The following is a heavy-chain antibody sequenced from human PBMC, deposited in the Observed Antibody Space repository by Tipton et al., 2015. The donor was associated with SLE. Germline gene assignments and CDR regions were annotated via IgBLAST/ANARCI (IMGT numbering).Heavy chain of an antibody. CDR2: IYSDGST. Sequence: SLRLSCAASGFTVSSNYMNWVRQAPGKGLEWVSVIYSDGSTYYADSVKGRFTISRDNSKNTLYLQMNSLRAEDTAVYYCARATCNTNCWDYYSYSGMDVWGQGTTVTVSS. CDR1: GFTVSSNY. D-gene: IGHD2-2*01. CDR3: ARATCNTNCWDYYSYSGMDV. V-gene: IGHV3-53*05. J-gene: IGHJ6*02.